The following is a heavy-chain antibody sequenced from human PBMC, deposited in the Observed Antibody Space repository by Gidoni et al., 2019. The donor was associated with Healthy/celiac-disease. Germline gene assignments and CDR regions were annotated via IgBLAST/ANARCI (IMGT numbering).Heavy chain of an antibody. D-gene: IGHD2-2*01. Sequence: QVQLQQWGAGLLKPSETLSLPCAVYGGSFSGYYWSWIRQPPGKGLEWIGEINHSGSTNYNPSIKRRVTISVETSKNQFSLKLSSVTAADTAVYYCARSSFQHWGQGTLVTVSS. CDR1: GGSFSGYY. CDR3: ARSSFQH. V-gene: IGHV4-34*01. J-gene: IGHJ1*01. CDR2: INHSGST.